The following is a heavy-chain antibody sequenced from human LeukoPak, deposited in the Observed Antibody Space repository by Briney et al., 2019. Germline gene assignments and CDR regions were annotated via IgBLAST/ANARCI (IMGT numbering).Heavy chain of an antibody. CDR3: ASRSVSSRYGDFDY. D-gene: IGHD6-25*01. CDR1: GFTVSRNY. Sequence: GGSLRLSCAAPGFTVSRNYMGWVRQAPGKGLEWVSIINTDGSANYADSVKGRFTISRDNSKNTLYLQMTNLRAEDAAVYYCASRSVSSRYGDFDYWGQGTLVTVSS. V-gene: IGHV3-53*01. CDR2: INTDGSA. J-gene: IGHJ4*02.